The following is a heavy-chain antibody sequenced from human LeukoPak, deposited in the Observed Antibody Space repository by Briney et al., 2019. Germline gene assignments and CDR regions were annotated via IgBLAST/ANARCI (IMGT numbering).Heavy chain of an antibody. J-gene: IGHJ4*02. CDR2: ISAYNGNT. CDR1: GYTFTSYG. V-gene: IGHV1-18*01. D-gene: IGHD4-17*01. Sequence: ASVKVSCKASGYTFTSYGISWVRQAPGQGLEWMGWISAYNGNTNYAQKLQGRVTMTTDTSTSTAYMELRSLRSDDTAVYYCARGITVTTSLWPLRGSKQYYFDYWGQGTLVTVS. CDR3: ARGITVTTSLWPLRGSKQYYFDY.